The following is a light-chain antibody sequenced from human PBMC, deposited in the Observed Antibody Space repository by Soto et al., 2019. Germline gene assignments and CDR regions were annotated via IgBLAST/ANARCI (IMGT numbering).Light chain of an antibody. V-gene: IGLV2-8*01. CDR2: EVS. CDR1: SSDVGGYNY. J-gene: IGLJ2*01. Sequence: QSVLTQPPSASGSPGPSGTLSCTGTSSDVGGYNYVSWYQQHPGKAPKFLIFEVSRRPSGVPDRFSGSKSGNTASRTVSVLQADDEAEYYCSSYAGSNNPVIFGGGTKLTVL. CDR3: SSYAGSNNPVI.